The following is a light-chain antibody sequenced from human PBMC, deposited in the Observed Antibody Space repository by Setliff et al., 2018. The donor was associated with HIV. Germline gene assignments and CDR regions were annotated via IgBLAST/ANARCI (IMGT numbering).Light chain of an antibody. CDR2: YNN. J-gene: IGLJ3*02. CDR3: QVWDTNNDLGV. Sequence: SYELTQPPSVSVAPGETARITCGGNNFGSEYVHWYQQRPGQAPVVVIYYNNERPSGIPERFSGSNSGSMAALTISRVEAGDEADYYCQVWDTNNDLGVFGGGTKVTVL. V-gene: IGLV3-21*04. CDR1: NFGSEY.